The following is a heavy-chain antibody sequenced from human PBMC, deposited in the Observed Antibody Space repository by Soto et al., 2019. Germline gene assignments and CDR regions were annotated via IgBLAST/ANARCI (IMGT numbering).Heavy chain of an antibody. J-gene: IGHJ5*01. Sequence: PSQTLSLTCAISGDSVSNNSAAWNWIRQSPSRGLEWLGRTYYRSKWFNDYALAVKGRMSINPDTSENQFSLHLSSVTSEDTAVYYCARTTRSGSYVDSWGQGILVTVSS. CDR1: GDSVSNNSAA. CDR3: ARTTRSGSYVDS. D-gene: IGHD6-19*01. CDR2: TYYRSKWFN. V-gene: IGHV6-1*01.